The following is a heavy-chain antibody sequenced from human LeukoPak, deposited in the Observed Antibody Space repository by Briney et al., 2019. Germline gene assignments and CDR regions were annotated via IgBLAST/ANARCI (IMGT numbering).Heavy chain of an antibody. V-gene: IGHV4-59*01. CDR2: IYYGGST. CDR3: ARGVSSSGSYLFDY. CDR1: GGSISSYY. J-gene: IGHJ4*02. D-gene: IGHD1-26*01. Sequence: SETLSLTCTVSGGSISSYYWSWIRQPPGKGLEWIGYIYYGGSTNYNPSLKSRVTISVDTSKNQFSLKLSSVTAADTAVYYCARGVSSSGSYLFDYWGQGTLVTVSS.